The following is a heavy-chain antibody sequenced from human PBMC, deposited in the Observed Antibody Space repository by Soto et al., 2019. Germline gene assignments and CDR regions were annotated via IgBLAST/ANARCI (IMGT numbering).Heavy chain of an antibody. CDR3: AKGAEMPTIPFDY. CDR1: GFTFNTFA. V-gene: IGHV3-23*01. D-gene: IGHD1-1*01. J-gene: IGHJ4*02. CDR2: INKSGGSR. Sequence: GSLRLSCQASGFTFNTFAMSWVHQVPGRGLEWVSRINKSGGSRYYSDSVRGRFTVSRDNSKNTLFLQINSLRDEDTAIYYCAKGAEMPTIPFDYWGQGALVTVS.